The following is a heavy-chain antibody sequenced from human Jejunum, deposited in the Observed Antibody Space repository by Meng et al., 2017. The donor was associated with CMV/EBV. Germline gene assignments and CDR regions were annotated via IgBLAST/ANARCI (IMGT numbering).Heavy chain of an antibody. CDR3: TSLALGYDPLTGYHRA. J-gene: IGHJ4*02. CDR1: FTCSVST. Sequence: FTCSVSTIHWVRQASGKGLEWVGRIRTKGNNYATAYAVSLKGRFTISRDDSKNTAYLQMNRLKTEDTAVYYCTSLALGYDPLTGYHRAWGLGTLVTVSS. V-gene: IGHV3-73*01. D-gene: IGHD3-9*01. CDR2: IRTKGNNYAT.